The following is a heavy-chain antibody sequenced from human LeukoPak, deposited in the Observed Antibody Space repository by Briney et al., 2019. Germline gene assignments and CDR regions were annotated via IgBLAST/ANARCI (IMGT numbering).Heavy chain of an antibody. D-gene: IGHD6-19*01. Sequence: PSETLSLTCTVSGGSISSYYWSWLRQPPGKGLEWLGYIYYSGSTNYNPSLKSRVTISVDTSKNQFSLKLSSVTAADTAVYYCARHSGIAVAGADFDYWGQGTLVTVSS. CDR3: ARHSGIAVAGADFDY. J-gene: IGHJ4*02. V-gene: IGHV4-59*08. CDR2: IYYSGST. CDR1: GGSISSYY.